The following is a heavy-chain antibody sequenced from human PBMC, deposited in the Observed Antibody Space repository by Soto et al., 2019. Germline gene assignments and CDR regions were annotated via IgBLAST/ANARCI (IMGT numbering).Heavy chain of an antibody. D-gene: IGHD6-19*01. Sequence: GGSLRRSCGFSGIDFSNYAMTWVRQAPGKGLEWVAISSTSGRSTYHADSVRGRFTISRDNSKNTLYLHMTNLRAEDTAVYYCAKDGNWLDVFLDLWGQGTPVTAPQ. V-gene: IGHV3-23*01. CDR2: SSTSGRST. CDR3: AKDGNWLDVFLDL. J-gene: IGHJ4*02. CDR1: GIDFSNYA.